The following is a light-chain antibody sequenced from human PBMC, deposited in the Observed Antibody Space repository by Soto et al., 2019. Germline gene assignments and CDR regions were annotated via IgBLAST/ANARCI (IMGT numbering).Light chain of an antibody. J-gene: IGLJ3*02. CDR1: SGHSSSA. CDR2: VNSDGSH. CDR3: QTWGAGIQWV. Sequence: VLTQSPSASAPLGASVKLTCTLSSGHSSSAIAWHQQQPEKGPRYLMKVNSDGSHKKGDGIPDRFSGSSSGAERYLTISGLQSEDEGDYYCQTWGAGIQWVFGGGTKLTVL. V-gene: IGLV4-69*01.